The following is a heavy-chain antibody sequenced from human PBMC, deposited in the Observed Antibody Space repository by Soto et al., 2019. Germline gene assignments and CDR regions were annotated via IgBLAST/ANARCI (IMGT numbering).Heavy chain of an antibody. D-gene: IGHD3-16*01. CDR2: IYHSGST. V-gene: IGHV4-4*02. Sequence: SETLSLTCAVSSGSISSSNWWSWVRQPPGKGLEWIGEIYHSGSTNYNPSLKSRVTISVDKSKNQFSLKLSSVTAADTAVYYCARDWGQRNDAFDSWGQGTMVTVAS. J-gene: IGHJ3*02. CDR3: ARDWGQRNDAFDS. CDR1: SGSISSSNW.